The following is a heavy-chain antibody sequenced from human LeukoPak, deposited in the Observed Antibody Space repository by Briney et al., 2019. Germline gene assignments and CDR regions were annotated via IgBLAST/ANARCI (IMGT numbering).Heavy chain of an antibody. Sequence: ASVKVSCKASGYTFTGYYMHWVRQAPGQGLEWMGRINPNSGGTNYAQKFQGRVTMTRDTSISTAYMELSRLRSDDTAVYYCARDLRDFWSGLQFDYWGQGTLVTVSS. CDR2: INPNSGGT. CDR1: GYTFTGYY. J-gene: IGHJ4*02. CDR3: ARDLRDFWSGLQFDY. V-gene: IGHV1-2*06. D-gene: IGHD3-3*01.